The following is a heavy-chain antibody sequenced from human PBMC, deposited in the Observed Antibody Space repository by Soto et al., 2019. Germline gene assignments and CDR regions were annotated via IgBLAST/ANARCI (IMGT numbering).Heavy chain of an antibody. CDR1: GYSFTSYW. CDR2: IDPSDSYT. V-gene: IGHV5-10-1*03. Sequence: EVQLVQSGAEVKKPGESLRISCKGSGYSFTSYWISWVRQMPGKGLEWMGRIDPSDSYTNYSPSFQGHVTISADKSISTAYLQWSSLKASDTAMYYCAIAVAGTYWFDPWGQGTLVTVSS. D-gene: IGHD6-19*01. J-gene: IGHJ5*02. CDR3: AIAVAGTYWFDP.